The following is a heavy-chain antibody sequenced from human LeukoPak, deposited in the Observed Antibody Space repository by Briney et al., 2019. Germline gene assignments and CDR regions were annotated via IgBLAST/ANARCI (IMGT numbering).Heavy chain of an antibody. CDR1: GDSVSINSAA. Sequence: SQTLSLTSAISGDSVSINSAAWNWIRQSPSRGLEWLGRTYYRSKWYNGYAVSVKGRITIYPDTSKNQFSLQLNSVTPEDTAVYYCARAVSIAAPFDYWGQGTLVTVSS. V-gene: IGHV6-1*01. CDR3: ARAVSIAAPFDY. D-gene: IGHD6-6*01. CDR2: TYYRSKWYN. J-gene: IGHJ4*02.